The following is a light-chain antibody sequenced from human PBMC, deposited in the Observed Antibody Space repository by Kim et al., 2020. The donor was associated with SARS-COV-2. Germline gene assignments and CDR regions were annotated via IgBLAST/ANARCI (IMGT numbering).Light chain of an antibody. J-gene: IGLJ7*01. CDR3: QWWDSSSDHAL. CDR1: NIGSKV. CDR2: FDS. V-gene: IGLV3-21*04. Sequence: SYELTQPPSVSVAPGKTARITCGGTNIGSKVVHGTHKRPAKAPWLVIYFDSDWPSGTPNGFSASTSGNTATLTITRVEPGDEADYYCQWWDSSSDHALFG.